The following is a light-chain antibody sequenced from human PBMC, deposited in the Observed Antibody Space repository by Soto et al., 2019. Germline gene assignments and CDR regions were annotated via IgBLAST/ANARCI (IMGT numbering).Light chain of an antibody. CDR1: QSIQTW. CDR3: QQYESYPYT. Sequence: DIQMTQSPSTLSASVGDRVTISCRASQSIQTWLAWYQQKPGKAPNLLIFDASELASGVSSRFSGGVSGAEFTLTIRSLQADDFGTYYCQQYESYPYTFGRGTRLEIK. CDR2: DAS. V-gene: IGKV1-5*01. J-gene: IGKJ2*01.